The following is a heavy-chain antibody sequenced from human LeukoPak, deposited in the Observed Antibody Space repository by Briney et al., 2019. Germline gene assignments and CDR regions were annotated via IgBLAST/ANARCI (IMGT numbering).Heavy chain of an antibody. CDR2: ISSSSSYI. V-gene: IGHV3-21*01. Sequence: GGSLRLSRAASGFTFSSYSMNWVRQAPGKGLEWVSSISSSSSYIYYADSVKGRFTISRDNAKNSLYLQMNSLRAEDTAVYYCARFRCSSTSCYRGAFDIWGQGTMVTVSS. D-gene: IGHD2-2*01. CDR3: ARFRCSSTSCYRGAFDI. CDR1: GFTFSSYS. J-gene: IGHJ3*02.